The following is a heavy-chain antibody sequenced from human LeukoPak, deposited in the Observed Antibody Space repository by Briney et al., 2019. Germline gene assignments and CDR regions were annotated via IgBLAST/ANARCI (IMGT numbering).Heavy chain of an antibody. CDR1: GGSISSGGYY. CDR3: ARHGYGDYELSAFDI. D-gene: IGHD4-17*01. J-gene: IGHJ3*02. Sequence: SETLSLTCTVSGGSISSGGYYWSWIRQHPGKGLEWIGYIYYSGSTYYNPSLKSRVTISVDTSKNQFSLKLSSVTAADTAVHYCARHGYGDYELSAFDIWGQGTMVTVSS. CDR2: IYYSGST. V-gene: IGHV4-31*03.